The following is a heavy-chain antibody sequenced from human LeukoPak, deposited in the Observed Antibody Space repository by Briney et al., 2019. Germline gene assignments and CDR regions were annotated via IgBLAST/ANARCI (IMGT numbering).Heavy chain of an antibody. D-gene: IGHD5-18*01. Sequence: SETLSLTCTVSGGSISSYYWSWIRQPPGKGLEWIGYIYYSGSTNYNPSLKSRVTISVDTSKNQFSLKLSSVTTADTAVYYCARLQVRYSYGWWLESPYYYGMDVWGQGTTVTVSS. CDR1: GGSISSYY. J-gene: IGHJ6*02. CDR2: IYYSGST. CDR3: ARLQVRYSYGWWLESPYYYGMDV. V-gene: IGHV4-59*01.